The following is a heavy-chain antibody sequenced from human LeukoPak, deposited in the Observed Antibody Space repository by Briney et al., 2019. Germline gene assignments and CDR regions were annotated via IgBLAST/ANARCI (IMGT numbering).Heavy chain of an antibody. CDR3: ARDRSQGLDSSGYYPDAFDI. V-gene: IGHV3-21*01. D-gene: IGHD3-22*01. CDR2: ISSGTTYI. CDR1: GFTFSTYT. J-gene: IGHJ3*02. Sequence: GGSLRLSCAASGFTFSTYTLNWVRQAPGKGLEWVSSISSGTTYIYYADSVKGRFTMSRDNAKNSLYLQMNSLRAEDTAVYYCARDRSQGLDSSGYYPDAFDIWGQGTVVTVSS.